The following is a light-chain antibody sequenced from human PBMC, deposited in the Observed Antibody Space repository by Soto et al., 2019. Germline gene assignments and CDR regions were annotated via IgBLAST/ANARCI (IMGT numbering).Light chain of an antibody. CDR1: QSISNW. Sequence: DIQMTQSLSTLSASVGDRVTITCRASQSISNWLVWYQQKPGKAPKLLIYKASTLESGVPSRFSGSGSGTEFTLTISSLQPDDFATYFCQQYNSYWYTFGQGTKLDIK. CDR3: QQYNSYWYT. CDR2: KAS. J-gene: IGKJ2*01. V-gene: IGKV1-5*03.